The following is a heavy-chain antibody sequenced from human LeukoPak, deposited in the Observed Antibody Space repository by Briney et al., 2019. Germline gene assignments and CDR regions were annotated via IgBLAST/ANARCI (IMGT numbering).Heavy chain of an antibody. Sequence: GSSVKVSCKASGGTFSSYAISWVRQAPGQGLEWMGRIIPILGIANYAQKFQGRVTITADKSTSTAYMELSSLRSEDTAVYHCARLEEDYYDSSGYYGVSDYWGQGTLVTVSS. CDR2: IIPILGIA. J-gene: IGHJ4*02. CDR3: ARLEEDYYDSSGYYGVSDY. V-gene: IGHV1-69*04. CDR1: GGTFSSYA. D-gene: IGHD3-22*01.